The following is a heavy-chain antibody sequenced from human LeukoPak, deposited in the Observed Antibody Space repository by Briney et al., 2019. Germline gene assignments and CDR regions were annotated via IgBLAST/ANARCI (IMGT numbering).Heavy chain of an antibody. CDR1: GYSFTSYW. D-gene: IGHD3-9*01. CDR3: ARLDYDILTGYPQYFDH. V-gene: IGHV5-51*01. J-gene: IGHJ4*02. CDR2: IYPGDSDT. Sequence: GESRKISCKGSGYSFTSYWIGWVRQMPGKGLEWMGIIYPGDSDTRYSPSFQGQVTISADKSISTAYLQWSSLKASDTAMYYCARLDYDILTGYPQYFDHWGQGTLVTVSS.